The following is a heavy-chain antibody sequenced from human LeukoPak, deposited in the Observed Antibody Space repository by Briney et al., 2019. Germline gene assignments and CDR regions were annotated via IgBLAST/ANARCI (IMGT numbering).Heavy chain of an antibody. CDR2: AYHSGIT. Sequence: SETLSPTCTVSGDSISSYDWSWIRQPPGKGLEWIGYAYHSGITNYNPSLKSRVTISVDTSESQFSLRLSSVTAADTATYYCARHGGTFDPWGQGILVTVSS. J-gene: IGHJ5*02. CDR3: ARHGGTFDP. CDR1: GDSISSYD. V-gene: IGHV4-59*01. D-gene: IGHD1-1*01.